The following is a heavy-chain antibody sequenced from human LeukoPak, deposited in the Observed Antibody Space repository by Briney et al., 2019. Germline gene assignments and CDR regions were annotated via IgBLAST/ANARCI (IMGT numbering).Heavy chain of an antibody. V-gene: IGHV3-48*02. D-gene: IGHD4-23*01. J-gene: IGHJ3*02. CDR2: ISSSTNTI. CDR1: GFTFSSYS. Sequence: GGSLRLSCAASGFTFSSYSMNWVRQAPGKGLEWVSYISSSTNTIYYADFVKGRFTISRDNAKNSLFLQMNSLRDEDTAVYYCARGGYGANDDAFDIWGQGTMVTVSS. CDR3: ARGGYGANDDAFDI.